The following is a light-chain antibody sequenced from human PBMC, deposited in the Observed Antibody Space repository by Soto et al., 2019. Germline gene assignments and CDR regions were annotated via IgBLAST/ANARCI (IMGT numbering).Light chain of an antibody. CDR2: GAS. V-gene: IGKV3-20*01. CDR1: QSVSSSY. Sequence: EIVLTQSPGTRSLSPGERATLSCRASQSVSSSYLAWYQQKPGQAPRLLIYGASTRATGIPARFSGSGSGTDFTLTISRLEPEDFAVYYCQQYGSSVFSFGPGTKVDIK. CDR3: QQYGSSVFS. J-gene: IGKJ3*01.